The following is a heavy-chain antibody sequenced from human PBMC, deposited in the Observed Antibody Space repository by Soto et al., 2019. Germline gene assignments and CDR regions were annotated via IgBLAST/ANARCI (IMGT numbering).Heavy chain of an antibody. Sequence: QVQLVQSGAEVKKPGASVKVACKASGYTFINYGISWVRQAPGQGLEWMGWISVNNGNTNYAQSLQGRVTMTTDTSTSTAYMELRSLRSDDTAVYYCARGTKVIIRPFDIWGQGTLVTVSS. CDR2: ISVNNGNT. CDR3: ARGTKVIIRPFDI. CDR1: GYTFINYG. D-gene: IGHD1-1*01. J-gene: IGHJ3*02. V-gene: IGHV1-18*01.